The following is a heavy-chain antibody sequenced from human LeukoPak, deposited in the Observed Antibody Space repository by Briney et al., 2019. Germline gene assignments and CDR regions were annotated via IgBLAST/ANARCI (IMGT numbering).Heavy chain of an antibody. CDR1: GFTFSSYG. CDR3: ARARTVSN. Sequence: GGSLRLSCAASGFTFSSYGMSGVRQAPGKGLEWVANIKQDGSERYYVDSVKGRFTISRDNAKNSLYLQMNSLRAEDTAVYYCARARTVSNWGQGTLVTVSS. D-gene: IGHD3/OR15-3a*01. J-gene: IGHJ4*02. CDR2: IKQDGSER. V-gene: IGHV3-7*01.